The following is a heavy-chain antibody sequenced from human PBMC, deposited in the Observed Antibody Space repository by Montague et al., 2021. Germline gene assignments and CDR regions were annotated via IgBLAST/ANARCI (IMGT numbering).Heavy chain of an antibody. CDR1: GDSINGWY. J-gene: IGHJ4*02. CDR2: VFYSGAT. V-gene: IGHV4-59*01. D-gene: IGHD3-22*01. Sequence: SETLSLTCSVSGDSINGWYWSWIRQPPGKGLEWIGSVFYSGATNYNPSLKSQVTMSADTSKNQVSLKVNSVTAADTAVYYCARQGFYESGGFFIWGLGTLVTVSS. CDR3: ARQGFYESGGFFI.